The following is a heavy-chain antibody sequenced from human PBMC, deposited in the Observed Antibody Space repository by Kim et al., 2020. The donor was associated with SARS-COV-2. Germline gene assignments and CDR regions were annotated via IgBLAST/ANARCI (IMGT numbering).Heavy chain of an antibody. D-gene: IGHD2-21*01. CDR1: GFTFSSYG. J-gene: IGHJ6*02. CDR3: AKDTAEVAIGIPQEGYYYYGMDV. Sequence: GGSLRLSCAASGFTFSSYGMHWVRQAPGKGLEWVAVISYDGSNKYYADSVKGRFTISRDNSKNTLYLQMNSLRAEDTAVYYCAKDTAEVAIGIPQEGYYYYGMDVWGQGTTVTVSS. CDR2: ISYDGSNK. V-gene: IGHV3-30*18.